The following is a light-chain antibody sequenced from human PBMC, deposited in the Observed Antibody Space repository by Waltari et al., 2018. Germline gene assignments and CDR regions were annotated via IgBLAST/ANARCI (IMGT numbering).Light chain of an antibody. V-gene: IGKV4-1*01. CDR3: QQYYTTLT. CDR1: QSVLYISNNKNY. CDR2: WAS. Sequence: DIVLTQSPDTLAVSLGERATINCKSSQSVLYISNNKNYLAWYQRNPGQPPRLLIHWASAREAGVPDRFSGSGSGTDFTLTISSLQAEDVAVYYCQQYYTTLTFGGGTKVEI. J-gene: IGKJ4*01.